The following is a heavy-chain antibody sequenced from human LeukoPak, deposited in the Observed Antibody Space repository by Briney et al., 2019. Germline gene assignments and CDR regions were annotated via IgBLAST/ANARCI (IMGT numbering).Heavy chain of an antibody. D-gene: IGHD4-23*01. CDR3: ASCGYGGNCYLDY. Sequence: GGSLRLSCAASGFAFSNFWMSWVRQAPGNGLEWVANIKQDGSQKYYVDSVKGRFTISRDNAKNSLHLQMNSLRAEDTAVYYCASCGYGGNCYLDYWGQGTLVTVSS. J-gene: IGHJ4*02. V-gene: IGHV3-7*01. CDR1: GFAFSNFW. CDR2: IKQDGSQK.